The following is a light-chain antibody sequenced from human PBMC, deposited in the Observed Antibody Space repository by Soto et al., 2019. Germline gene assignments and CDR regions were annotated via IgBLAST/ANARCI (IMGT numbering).Light chain of an antibody. J-gene: IGKJ5*01. CDR2: DVS. CDR3: QQYNNWPPIT. CDR1: QSITTW. Sequence: DLQMTQSPSTVSAYVGDSVTITCRASQSITTWLAWYQQRPGKAPKLLIYDVSSLQSGVPSTFRGSGSGTEFTLTISSLQPDDFAVYYCQQYNNWPPITCGQGARLEIK. V-gene: IGKV1-5*01.